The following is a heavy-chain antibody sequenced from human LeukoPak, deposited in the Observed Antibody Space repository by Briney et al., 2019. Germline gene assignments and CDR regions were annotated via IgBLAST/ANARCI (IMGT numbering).Heavy chain of an antibody. CDR3: ATGYYDSSGYSAGDY. Sequence: SVKVSCKASGGTFSSYAISWVRQAPGQGLEWMGRIIPILGIANYAQKFQGRVTMTEDTSTDTAYMELSSLRSEDTAVYYCATGYYDSSGYSAGDYWGQGTLVTVSS. J-gene: IGHJ4*02. CDR2: IIPILGIA. D-gene: IGHD3-22*01. CDR1: GGTFSSYA. V-gene: IGHV1-69*04.